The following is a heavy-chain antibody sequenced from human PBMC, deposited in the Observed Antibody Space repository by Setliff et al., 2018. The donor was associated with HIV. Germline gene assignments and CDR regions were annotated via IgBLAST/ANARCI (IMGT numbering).Heavy chain of an antibody. CDR1: GGTFSSYA. V-gene: IGHV1-69*05. CDR3: ARAADYDFWSGYSSGWFDP. D-gene: IGHD3-3*01. CDR2: IIFIFGTA. J-gene: IGHJ5*02. Sequence: SVKVSCKASGGTFSSYAINWVRQAPGQGLEWMGRIIFIFGTANYAQKFRGRVTITTDTSTSTAYMELRSLRSDDTAVYYCARAADYDFWSGYSSGWFDPWGQGTLVTVPS.